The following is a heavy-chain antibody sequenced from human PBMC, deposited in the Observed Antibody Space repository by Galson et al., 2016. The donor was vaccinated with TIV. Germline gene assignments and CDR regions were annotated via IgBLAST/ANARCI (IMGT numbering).Heavy chain of an antibody. CDR3: AREGRDGYNPYFDY. Sequence: SLRLSCAASGFTFSIYNTNWVRQPPGKGLEWISYISTTSSLIYYADSVRGRFTISRDNAKNSLYLQMNSLRADDTAVYYCAREGRDGYNPYFDYWGQGTLVTVSS. J-gene: IGHJ4*02. V-gene: IGHV3-48*01. CDR2: ISTTSSLI. CDR1: GFTFSIYN. D-gene: IGHD5-24*01.